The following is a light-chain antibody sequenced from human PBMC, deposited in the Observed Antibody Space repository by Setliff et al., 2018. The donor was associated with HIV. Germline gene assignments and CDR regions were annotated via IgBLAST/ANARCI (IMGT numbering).Light chain of an antibody. V-gene: IGLV1-40*01. Sequence: QSALTQPPSVSGAPGQTVTISCTGSSSNIGAGYDVHWYQQLPGTAPKLLVFVNKRRPSGVPDRFSGSKSGTSAFLAITGLQAEDEADYYCCSSAGTYPYVFGTGTKVTVL. J-gene: IGLJ1*01. CDR1: SSNIGAGYD. CDR2: VNK. CDR3: CSSAGTYPYV.